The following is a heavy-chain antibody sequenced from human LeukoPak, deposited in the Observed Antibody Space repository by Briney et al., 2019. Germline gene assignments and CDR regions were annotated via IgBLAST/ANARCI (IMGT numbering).Heavy chain of an antibody. J-gene: IGHJ4*02. CDR2: INPNSGGT. Sequence: ASVTVSCKASGYTFTGYYMHWVRQAPGQGLEWMGWINPNSGGTNYAQKFQGRVTMTRDTSNSTAYMELSRLRSDDTAVYYCARDPSDSSGLDYWGQGTLVTVSS. CDR1: GYTFTGYY. V-gene: IGHV1-2*02. CDR3: ARDPSDSSGLDY. D-gene: IGHD6-19*01.